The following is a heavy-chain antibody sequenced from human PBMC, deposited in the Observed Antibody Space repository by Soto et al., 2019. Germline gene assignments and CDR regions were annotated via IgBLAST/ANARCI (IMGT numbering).Heavy chain of an antibody. CDR2: ISWNSGSI. CDR3: AKAQGGSYRGPFDY. Sequence: SLRLSCAASGFTFDDYAMHWVRQAPGKGLEWVSGISWNSGSIGYADSVKGRFTISRDNAKNSLYLQMNSLRAEDTALYYCAKAQGGSYRGPFDYWGQGTLVTVSS. CDR1: GFTFDDYA. D-gene: IGHD1-26*01. J-gene: IGHJ4*02. V-gene: IGHV3-9*01.